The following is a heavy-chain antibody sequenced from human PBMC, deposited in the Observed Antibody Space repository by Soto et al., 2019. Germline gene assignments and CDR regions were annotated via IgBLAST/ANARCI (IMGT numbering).Heavy chain of an antibody. Sequence: EVQLVESGGGLVQPGGSLKVSCAGLGFNFSDSALHWVRQPSGKGLEWIGRIRGRSKKFATSYATSVRGRFSLSRDVSRNTAYLQMNSLREDDTGVYFCTARGGDSLKDIWGQGTLVTVSS. CDR3: TARGGDSLKDI. V-gene: IGHV3-73*01. CDR1: GFNFSDSA. D-gene: IGHD4-17*01. CDR2: IRGRSKKFAT. J-gene: IGHJ4*02.